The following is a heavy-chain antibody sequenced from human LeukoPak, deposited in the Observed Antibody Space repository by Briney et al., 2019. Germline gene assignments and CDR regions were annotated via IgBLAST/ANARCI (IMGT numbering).Heavy chain of an antibody. V-gene: IGHV3-66*02. J-gene: IGHJ4*02. CDR2: LYSGVET. Sequence: GGSLRLSCAVSGFTVSRNYMNWVRQAPGTGLGWVSVLYSGVETDYADSVKGRFTISRDNSKNTVYLQLNSLRAEDTAVYYCARGDYGSGSYGMGHWGQGTLVTVSS. CDR1: GFTVSRNY. D-gene: IGHD3-10*01. CDR3: ARGDYGSGSYGMGH.